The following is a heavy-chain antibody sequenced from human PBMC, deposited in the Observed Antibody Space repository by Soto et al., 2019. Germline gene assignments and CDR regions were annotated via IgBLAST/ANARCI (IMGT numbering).Heavy chain of an antibody. CDR3: ARVPLRGYCSSTRWHYNDY. J-gene: IGHJ4*02. Sequence: QVQLQESGPGLVKPSQTVSFTCTVSGGSISSGGYYWSWIRQHPGKGLEWIGYIYYSGSTYYNQSLKSRVTISVDTSKNQFSLKLSSVTAAETAVYYCARVPLRGYCSSTRWHYNDYWGQGTLVTVSS. V-gene: IGHV4-31*03. CDR1: GGSISSGGYY. D-gene: IGHD2-2*01. CDR2: IYYSGST.